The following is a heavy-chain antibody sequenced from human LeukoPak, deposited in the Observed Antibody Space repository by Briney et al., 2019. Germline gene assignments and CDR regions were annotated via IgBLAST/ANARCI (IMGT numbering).Heavy chain of an antibody. D-gene: IGHD2-2*02. CDR3: ARARLYCSSTSFYTAYFDY. V-gene: IGHV4-30-2*01. CDR1: GGSISSGGYS. Sequence: PSQTLSLTCAVSGGSISSGGYSWSWIRQPPGKGLEWIGYIYHSGSTYYNPSLKSRVTISVDRSKNQFSLKLSSVTAADTAVYYCARARLYCSSTSFYTAYFDYWGQGTLVTVSS. CDR2: IYHSGST. J-gene: IGHJ4*02.